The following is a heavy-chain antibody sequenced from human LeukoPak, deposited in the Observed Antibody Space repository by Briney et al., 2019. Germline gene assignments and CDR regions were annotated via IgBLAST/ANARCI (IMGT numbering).Heavy chain of an antibody. D-gene: IGHD6-13*01. V-gene: IGHV3-7*01. J-gene: IGHJ4*02. CDR1: GFTSSSYW. CDR2: IKQDGSEK. Sequence: GGSLRLSCAASGFTSSSYWMSWVRQAPGKGLEWVANIKQDGSEKYYVDSVKGRFTISRDNAKNSLYLQMNSLRAEDTAVYYCARGQAAAQYWGQETLVTVSS. CDR3: ARGQAAAQY.